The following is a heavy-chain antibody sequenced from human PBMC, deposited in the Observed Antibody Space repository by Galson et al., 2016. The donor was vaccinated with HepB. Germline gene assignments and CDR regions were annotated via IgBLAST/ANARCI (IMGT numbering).Heavy chain of an antibody. CDR1: GFTFSSYS. V-gene: IGHV3-21*01. J-gene: IGHJ3*01. CDR2: IGTASSYK. D-gene: IGHD1-14*01. Sequence: SLRLSCAASGFTFSSYSMTWVRQAPGQGLEWVASIGTASSYKYYADSVKGRFTISRDNAKNSLNLQMNGLRAGDTAVYYCATDLGPRGIWDVDGFDVWGQGTMVTVSS. CDR3: ATDLGPRGIWDVDGFDV.